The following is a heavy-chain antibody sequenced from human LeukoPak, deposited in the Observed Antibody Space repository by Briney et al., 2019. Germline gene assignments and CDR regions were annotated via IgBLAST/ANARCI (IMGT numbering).Heavy chain of an antibody. D-gene: IGHD3-10*01. V-gene: IGHV3-33*06. CDR3: AKDLYDSGSNYVGVFDY. CDR2: IWYDGSNK. Sequence: GGSLRLSCAASGFSFSSHVIHWVRQAPGKGLEWVALIWYDGSNKYYADSVKGRFTISRDNSKNTVYLQMNSLRAEDTAEYYCAKDLYDSGSNYVGVFDYWGQGTLVTVSS. CDR1: GFSFSSHV. J-gene: IGHJ4*02.